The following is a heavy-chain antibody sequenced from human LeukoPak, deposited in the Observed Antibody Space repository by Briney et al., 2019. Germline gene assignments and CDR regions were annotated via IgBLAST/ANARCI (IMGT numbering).Heavy chain of an antibody. CDR2: IYSGGST. V-gene: IGHV3-53*01. D-gene: IGHD5-18*01. J-gene: IGHJ4*02. Sequence: PGGSLRLSCAASGFTVSSNYMSWVRQAPGKGLEWVSVIYSGGSTYYADSVKGRFTISRDNSKNTLYLQMNSLRAEDTAVYYCARGLYSYGYGSFDYWGQGTLVTVSS. CDR1: GFTVSSNY. CDR3: ARGLYSYGYGSFDY.